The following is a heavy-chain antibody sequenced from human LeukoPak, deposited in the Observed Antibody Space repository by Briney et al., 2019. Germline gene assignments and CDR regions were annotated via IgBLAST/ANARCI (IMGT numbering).Heavy chain of an antibody. CDR2: INHSGST. D-gene: IGHD3-3*01. V-gene: IGHV4-34*01. CDR1: GGSFSGYY. CDR3: ARGLDGLLTIFGVWSPHQNWFDP. Sequence: SETLSLTCAVYGGSFSGYYWSWIRQPPGKGLEWIGEINHSGSTNYNPSLKSRVTISVDTSKNQFSLKLSSVTAADTAVYYCARGLDGLLTIFGVWSPHQNWFDPWGQGTLVTVSS. J-gene: IGHJ5*02.